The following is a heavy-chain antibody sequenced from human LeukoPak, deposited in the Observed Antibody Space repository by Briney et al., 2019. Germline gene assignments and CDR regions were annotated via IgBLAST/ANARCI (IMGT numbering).Heavy chain of an antibody. J-gene: IGHJ5*01. CDR1: GFTFSIYG. CDR2: ISYDGSNK. D-gene: IGHD2-15*01. CDR3: AKDSGGWFGY. V-gene: IGHV3-30*18. Sequence: PGRSMRLSCAASGFTFSIYGMHWVRQAPGKGLERVAVISYDGSNKYYADSVKGRFTISRDNSKNTLYLQMNSLRAEDTAVYYCAKDSGGWFGYWGQGTLDTVSS.